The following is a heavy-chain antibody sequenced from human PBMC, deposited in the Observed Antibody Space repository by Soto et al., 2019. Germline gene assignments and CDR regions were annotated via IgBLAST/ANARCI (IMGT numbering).Heavy chain of an antibody. J-gene: IGHJ4*02. Sequence: PSETLSLTCTVSGGSISSYYWSWIRQPPGKGLEWIGYIYYSGSTNYNPSLKSRVTISVDTSKNQFSLKLSSVTAADTAVYYCAIAPLGYGPLYYFDYWGQGTLVPVSS. CDR1: GGSISSYY. V-gene: IGHV4-59*01. CDR2: IYYSGST. D-gene: IGHD4-17*01. CDR3: AIAPLGYGPLYYFDY.